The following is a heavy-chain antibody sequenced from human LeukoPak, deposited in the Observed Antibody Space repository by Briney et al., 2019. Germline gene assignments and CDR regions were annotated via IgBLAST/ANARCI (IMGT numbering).Heavy chain of an antibody. V-gene: IGHV3-23*01. D-gene: IGHD3-22*01. CDR3: AKDSMVRSDYYDSIVMPY. CDR1: GFTFSTYA. Sequence: PGGSLRLSCAASGFTFSTYAMTWVRQVPGKGLEWVSTISFSGENTYYSDSQKGRFTISRDNSKNTLFLHMSSLRAEDTAVYYCAKDSMVRSDYYDSIVMPYWGQGTLVTVSS. J-gene: IGHJ4*02. CDR2: ISFSGENT.